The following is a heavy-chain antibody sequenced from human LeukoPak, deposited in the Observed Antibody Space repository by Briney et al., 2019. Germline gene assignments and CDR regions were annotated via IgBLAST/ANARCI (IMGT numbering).Heavy chain of an antibody. V-gene: IGHV1-18*01. J-gene: IGHJ4*02. D-gene: IGHD3-22*01. CDR2: ISAYNGNT. CDR1: GYTFTSYG. Sequence: GASVKVSCKASGYTFTSYGISWVRQAPGQGLEWMGWISAYNGNTNYAQKLQGRVTMTTDTSTSTAYMELRSLRSDDTAVYYCARVPPVGDYYDSSGYSFGDYWGQGTLVTVSS. CDR3: ARVPPVGDYYDSSGYSFGDY.